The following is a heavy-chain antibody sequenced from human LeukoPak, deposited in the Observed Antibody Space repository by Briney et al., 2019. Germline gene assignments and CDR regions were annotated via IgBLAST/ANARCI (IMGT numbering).Heavy chain of an antibody. CDR3: TGYTHKGV. CDR1: GFTVGNNY. V-gene: IGHV3-66*01. J-gene: IGHJ6*02. Sequence: GGSLRLSCTASGFTVGNNYMSWVRQAPGKGLEWVSVLYSRGDPYYADSVKGRFTISRDSSKSTLYLQMNSLRAEDTAVYYCTGYTHKGVWGQGTTVTVSS. CDR2: LYSRGDP.